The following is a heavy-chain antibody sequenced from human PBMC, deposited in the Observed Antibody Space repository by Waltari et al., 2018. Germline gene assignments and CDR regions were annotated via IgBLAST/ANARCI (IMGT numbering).Heavy chain of an antibody. D-gene: IGHD2-21*02. CDR3: ARTRVTAILGYYFDY. J-gene: IGHJ4*02. CDR1: GGTFSSYA. Sequence: QVQLVQSGAAVKKPGSSVKVSCKASGGTFSSYALRWVRQAPGQGLEWMGGIIPIFGTANYAQKFQGRVTITADESTSTAYMELSSLRSEDTAVYYCARTRVTAILGYYFDYWGQGTLVTVSS. V-gene: IGHV1-69*01. CDR2: IIPIFGTA.